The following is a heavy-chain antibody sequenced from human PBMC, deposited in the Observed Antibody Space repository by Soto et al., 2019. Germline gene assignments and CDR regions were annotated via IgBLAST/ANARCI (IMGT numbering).Heavy chain of an antibody. V-gene: IGHV1-18*04. Sequence: ASVKVSCKASGYTFTSYGISWVRQAPGQGLEWMGWISAYNGNTNYAQKLQGRVTMTTDTSTSTAYMELRGLRSDDTAVYYCARDRSRLVRGVFDYWGQGTLVTVSS. J-gene: IGHJ4*02. D-gene: IGHD6-6*01. CDR2: ISAYNGNT. CDR1: GYTFTSYG. CDR3: ARDRSRLVRGVFDY.